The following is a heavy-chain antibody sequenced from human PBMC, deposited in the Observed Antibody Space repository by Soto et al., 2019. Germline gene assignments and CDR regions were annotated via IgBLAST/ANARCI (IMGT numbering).Heavy chain of an antibody. J-gene: IGHJ3*02. CDR3: AKNTCYGGTCDTAFRI. Sequence: QVQLQESGPGLVKPSGTLSVTCAVSGVSISTVNWWSWVRQPPGKGLEWMGEIYHTGGTFYNPSLKSRVTVSLDKSNNQFSLRLTSVTAADTAVYYCAKNTCYGGTCDTAFRIWGQGTTVTVSP. CDR2: IYHTGGT. D-gene: IGHD2-15*01. CDR1: GVSISTVNW. V-gene: IGHV4-4*02.